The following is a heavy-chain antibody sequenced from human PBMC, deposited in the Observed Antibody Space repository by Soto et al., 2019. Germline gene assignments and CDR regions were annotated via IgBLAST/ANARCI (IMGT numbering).Heavy chain of an antibody. CDR2: MYYRGST. D-gene: IGHD3-22*01. Sequence: QVQLQESGPGLVKPSETLSLTCTVSGGSITTYYWSWIRQPPGKGLEWIGYMYYRGSTQYNPSLKSRVTISVDTSKNQLSMKLSSVTAADTAIYYCARDYDSSGYYYQYWGQGTLVTVSS. J-gene: IGHJ4*02. V-gene: IGHV4-59*01. CDR3: ARDYDSSGYYYQY. CDR1: GGSITTYY.